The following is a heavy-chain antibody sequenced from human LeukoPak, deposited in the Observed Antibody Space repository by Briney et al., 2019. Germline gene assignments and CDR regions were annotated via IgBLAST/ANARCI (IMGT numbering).Heavy chain of an antibody. CDR3: ARELAVAGRGLDV. CDR1: GGPISSYY. Sequence: SETLSLTCTVSGGPISSYYWSWIRQPAGKGLEWIGRVYTSGSTNYNPSLKSRVTMSVDTSRNLLSLNLSSVTAADTAVYYCARELAVAGRGLDVWGQGTTVTVSS. V-gene: IGHV4-4*07. CDR2: VYTSGST. D-gene: IGHD6-19*01. J-gene: IGHJ6*02.